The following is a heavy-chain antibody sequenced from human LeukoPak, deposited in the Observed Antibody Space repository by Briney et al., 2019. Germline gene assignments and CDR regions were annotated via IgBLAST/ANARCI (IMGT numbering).Heavy chain of an antibody. CDR3: ARALDKKSYYYDSSGYPPGY. J-gene: IGHJ4*02. CDR2: INHSGST. CDR1: GGSFSGYY. V-gene: IGHV4-34*01. D-gene: IGHD3-22*01. Sequence: PSETLSLTCAVYGGSFSGYYWSWIRQPPGKGLEWIGEINHSGSTNYNPSLKSRVTISVDTSKNQFSLKLSSVTAADTAVYYCARALDKKSYYYDSSGYPPGYWGQGTLVTVCS.